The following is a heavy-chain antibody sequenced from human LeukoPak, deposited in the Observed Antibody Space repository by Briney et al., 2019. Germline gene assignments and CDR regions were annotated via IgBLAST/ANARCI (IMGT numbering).Heavy chain of an antibody. CDR1: GYTFTSYD. D-gene: IGHD6-6*01. V-gene: IGHV1-8*01. CDR3: ARDMGIAARGAFDI. Sequence: GASVKVSCKASGYTFTSYDINWVRQATGQGLEWMGWMNPNSGNTGYAQKFQGRVTMTRNTSISTAYMELSSLRSDDTAVYYCARDMGIAARGAFDIWGQGTMVTVSS. J-gene: IGHJ3*02. CDR2: MNPNSGNT.